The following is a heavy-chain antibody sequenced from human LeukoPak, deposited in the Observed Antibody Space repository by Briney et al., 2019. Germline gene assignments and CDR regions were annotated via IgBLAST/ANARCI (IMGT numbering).Heavy chain of an antibody. Sequence: ASVKVSCKASGYTFTSYDINWVRQATGQGLEWMGWMNPNSSNTGYAQKFQGRVTMTRNTSISTAYMELSSLRSEDTAVYYCARLNSGWMVTSYYYYGMDVWGQGTTVTVSS. V-gene: IGHV1-8*01. CDR2: MNPNSSNT. CDR3: ARLNSGWMVTSYYYYGMDV. J-gene: IGHJ6*02. CDR1: GYTFTSYD. D-gene: IGHD5-18*01.